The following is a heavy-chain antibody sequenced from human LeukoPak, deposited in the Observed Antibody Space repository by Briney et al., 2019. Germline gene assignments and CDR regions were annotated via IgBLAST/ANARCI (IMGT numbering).Heavy chain of an antibody. CDR3: AKGESGTSMTFDY. CDR1: GFTFSSFA. D-gene: IGHD4-17*01. CDR2: ISGGGVT. J-gene: IGHJ4*02. Sequence: PGGSLRLSCAASGFTFSSFAMSWVRQAPGEGLEWVSSISGGGVTYYADSVKGRLTISRDNSKNTLYLQMNSLRADDTAVYFCAKGESGTSMTFDYWGRGTLVTVSS. V-gene: IGHV3-23*01.